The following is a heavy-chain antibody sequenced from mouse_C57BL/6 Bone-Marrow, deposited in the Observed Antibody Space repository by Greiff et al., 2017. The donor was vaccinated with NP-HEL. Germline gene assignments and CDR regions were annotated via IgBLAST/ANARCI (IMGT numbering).Heavy chain of an antibody. V-gene: IGHV8-8*01. D-gene: IGHD4-1*01. CDR1: GFSLSTFGMG. CDR3: ARCLPWDWYFDV. J-gene: IGHJ1*03. CDR2: IWWDDDK. Sequence: ESGPGILQPSQTLSLTCSFSGFSLSTFGMGVGWIRQPSGKGLEWLAHIWWDDDKYYNPALKRRLTISKDTSKNQVFLKIANVDTADTATYYCARCLPWDWYFDVWGTGTTVTVSS.